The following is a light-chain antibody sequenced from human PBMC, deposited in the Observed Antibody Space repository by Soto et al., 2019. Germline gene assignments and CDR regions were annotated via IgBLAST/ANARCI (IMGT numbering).Light chain of an antibody. CDR3: QTWGSVVRV. V-gene: IGLV4-69*01. CDR2: VNGDGSH. J-gene: IGLJ2*01. Sequence: QSVLTQPPSASASLGASVKLTCTLSSGHSSYAIAWHQQQPEKGPRYLMKVNGDGSHTKGDGIPDRFSGSSSGAERYLTISSLQSEDEPDYYCQTWGSVVRVFGGGTKLPVL. CDR1: SGHSSYA.